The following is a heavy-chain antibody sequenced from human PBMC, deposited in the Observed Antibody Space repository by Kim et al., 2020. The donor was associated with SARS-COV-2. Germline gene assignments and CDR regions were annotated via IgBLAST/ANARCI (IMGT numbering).Heavy chain of an antibody. V-gene: IGHV3-74*01. J-gene: IGHJ6*02. Sequence: GGSLRLSCAASGFTFSSYWMHWVRQAPGKGLVWVSRINSDGSSTSYADSVKGRFTISRDNAKNTLYLQMNSLRAEDTAVYYCARDFRSGDPKDYYYGMDVWGQGTTVTVSS. CDR2: INSDGSST. D-gene: IGHD3-10*01. CDR3: ARDFRSGDPKDYYYGMDV. CDR1: GFTFSSYW.